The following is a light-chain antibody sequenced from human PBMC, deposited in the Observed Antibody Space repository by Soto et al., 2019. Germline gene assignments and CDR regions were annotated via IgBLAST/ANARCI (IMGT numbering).Light chain of an antibody. J-gene: IGLJ1*01. V-gene: IGLV2-14*01. Sequence: QSALTQPASVSGSPGLSITISCTGTSSDVGGYNYVSWYQQHPGTAPKLMIYDVSNRPSGVSNRFSGSKSGNTASLTISGLQAEDEADYYCSSYTSSSAYVFGTGTKVTVL. CDR3: SSYTSSSAYV. CDR1: SSDVGGYNY. CDR2: DVS.